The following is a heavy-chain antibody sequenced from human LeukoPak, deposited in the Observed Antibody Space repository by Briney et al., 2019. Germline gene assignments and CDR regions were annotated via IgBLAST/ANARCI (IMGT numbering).Heavy chain of an antibody. CDR1: GGSISSGDYY. V-gene: IGHV4-30-4*01. D-gene: IGHD2-8*02. CDR3: ARVVTGGDYVDY. J-gene: IGHJ4*02. Sequence: SQTLSLTCTVSGGSISSGDYYWSWIRQPPGKGLEWIGYIYYSGSTYYNPSLKSRVTISVDTSKNQFSLKLSSVTAANTAVYYCARVVTGGDYVDYWGQGTLVTVSS. CDR2: IYYSGST.